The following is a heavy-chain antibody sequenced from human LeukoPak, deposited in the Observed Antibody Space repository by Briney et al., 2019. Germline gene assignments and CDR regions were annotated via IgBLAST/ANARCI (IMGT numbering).Heavy chain of an antibody. J-gene: IGHJ4*02. CDR1: GFTFSSYG. Sequence: GGSLRLSCAASGFTFSSYGMHWVRQAPGKGLEWVAVISYDGSNKYYADSVKGRFTISRDNSKNTLYLQMNSLRAEDTAVYYCARADIVATRGFDYWGQGTLVTVSS. V-gene: IGHV3-30*03. D-gene: IGHD5-12*01. CDR2: ISYDGSNK. CDR3: ARADIVATRGFDY.